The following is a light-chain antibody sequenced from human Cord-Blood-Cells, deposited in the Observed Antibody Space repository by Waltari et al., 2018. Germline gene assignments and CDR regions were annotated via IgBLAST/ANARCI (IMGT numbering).Light chain of an antibody. CDR1: SSDVGGYNY. V-gene: IGLV2-11*01. Sequence: QSALTQPRSVSGSPGQSVTISCTGTSSDVGGYNYVSWYQQHPGKAPKLMIYDVSKRRSGVPDRCSGSKAGNTASLTISGLQAEDEADYYCCSYAGSYTRVFGGGTKLTVL. CDR2: DVS. CDR3: CSYAGSYTRV. J-gene: IGLJ3*02.